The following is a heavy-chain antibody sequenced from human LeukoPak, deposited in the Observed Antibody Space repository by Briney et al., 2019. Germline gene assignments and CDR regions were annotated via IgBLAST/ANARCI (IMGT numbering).Heavy chain of an antibody. CDR3: ANSATGVTRAFDI. V-gene: IGHV3-33*06. CDR1: GFTFSSYG. Sequence: PGRSLRLSCAASGFTFSSYGMHWVRQAPGKGLEWVAVIWYDGSNKYYADSVKGRFTISRDNSKNTLYLQMNSLRAEDTAVYYCANSATGVTRAFDIWGQGTMVTVSS. J-gene: IGHJ3*02. CDR2: IWYDGSNK. D-gene: IGHD2-8*01.